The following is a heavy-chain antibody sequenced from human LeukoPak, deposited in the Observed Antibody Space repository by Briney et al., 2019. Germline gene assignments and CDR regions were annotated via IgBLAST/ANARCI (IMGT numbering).Heavy chain of an antibody. D-gene: IGHD3-16*02. V-gene: IGHV4-39*07. CDR3: ARERLGELSS. J-gene: IGHJ5*02. CDR1: GGSISSSSYY. Sequence: SETLSLTCTVSGGSISSSSYYWGWIRQPPGKGLEWIGSIYYSGSTYYNPSLKSRVTISVDTSKNQFSLKLSSVTAADTAVYYCARERLGELSSWGQGTLVTVSS. CDR2: IYYSGST.